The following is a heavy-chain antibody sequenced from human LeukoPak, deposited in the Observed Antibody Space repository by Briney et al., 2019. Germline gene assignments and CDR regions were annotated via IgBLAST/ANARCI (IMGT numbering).Heavy chain of an antibody. J-gene: IGHJ4*02. CDR1: ADSIRNFY. D-gene: IGHD3-10*01. V-gene: IGHV4-59*01. CDR2: IYQSGNT. CDR3: AIATYGSGSYYVVNFDY. Sequence: PSETLSLTCTVSADSIRNFYWNWIRQSPGKGLEWIGYIYQSGNTNYNPSLKSRLTMSIDTSKNQFSLNLSSVTAADTAVYYCAIATYGSGSYYVVNFDYWGQGALVTVSS.